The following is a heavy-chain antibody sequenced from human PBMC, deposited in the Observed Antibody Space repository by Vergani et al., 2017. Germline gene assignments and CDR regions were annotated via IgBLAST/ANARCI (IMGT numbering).Heavy chain of an antibody. J-gene: IGHJ3*02. CDR3: ARDGYYYDSSGYLDDAFDI. CDR1: GGSISSSSYY. Sequence: QLQLQESGPGLVKPSETLSLTCTVSGGSISSSSYYWGWIRQPPGKGLEWIGSIYYSGSTYYNPSLKSRVTISVDTSKNQFSLKLSSVTAADTAVYYCARDGYYYDSSGYLDDAFDIWGQVTMVTVSS. CDR2: IYYSGST. D-gene: IGHD3-22*01. V-gene: IGHV4-39*07.